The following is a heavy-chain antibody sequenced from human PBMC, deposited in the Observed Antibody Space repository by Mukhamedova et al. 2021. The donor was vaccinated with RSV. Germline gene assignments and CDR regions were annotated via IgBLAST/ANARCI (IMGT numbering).Heavy chain of an antibody. Sequence: EWVAVIWYDGSNKYYADSVKGRFTISRDNSKNTLYLQMNSLRAEDTAVYYYAGGIGSIFDYWGQGTLVTVSS. D-gene: IGHD2-21*01. CDR3: AGGIGSIFDY. V-gene: IGHV3-33*01. J-gene: IGHJ4*02. CDR2: IWYDGSNK.